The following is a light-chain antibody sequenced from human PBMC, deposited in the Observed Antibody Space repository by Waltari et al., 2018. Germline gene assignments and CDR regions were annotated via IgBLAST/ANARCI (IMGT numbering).Light chain of an antibody. CDR2: EVT. Sequence: QSALTQPASMSGSPGHSITISCAGTSEDVGGYNLVSWYQQHPGKAPKLIIFEVTKRPSGVSYRVSGSRSGNTASLTLSVLQPEDEAAYYCCSDAGTSSWVFGGGTNVAVL. CDR1: SEDVGGYNL. CDR3: CSDAGTSSWV. V-gene: IGLV2-23*02. J-gene: IGLJ3*02.